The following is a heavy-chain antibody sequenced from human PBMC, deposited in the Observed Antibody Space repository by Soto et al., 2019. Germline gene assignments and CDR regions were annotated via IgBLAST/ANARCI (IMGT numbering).Heavy chain of an antibody. V-gene: IGHV3-48*03. CDR1: GFTFSSYE. Sequence: GGSLRLSCAASGFTFSSYEMNWVRQAPGKGLEWVSYISSSGSTIYYADSVKGRFTISRDNAKNSLYLQMNSLRAEDTAVYYCARDSKSEGNYDILTGYFGRYYYYYGMDVWGQGTTVTVSS. CDR3: ARDSKSEGNYDILTGYFGRYYYYYGMDV. J-gene: IGHJ6*02. D-gene: IGHD3-9*01. CDR2: ISSSGSTI.